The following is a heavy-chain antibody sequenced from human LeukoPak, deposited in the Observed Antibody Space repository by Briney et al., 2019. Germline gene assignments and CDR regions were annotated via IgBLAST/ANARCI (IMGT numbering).Heavy chain of an antibody. J-gene: IGHJ4*02. Sequence: GASVKVSCKASGCSFTNFDIYWVRQAPGQGLEWMGWMSPISGNTAYAPKFQGRVTMTRDTSITTAYMELNSLRSEDTAVYFCARETTGVWSTIDSWGQGTLVTVSS. CDR1: GCSFTNFD. V-gene: IGHV1-8*01. D-gene: IGHD1-1*01. CDR3: ARETTGVWSTIDS. CDR2: MSPISGNT.